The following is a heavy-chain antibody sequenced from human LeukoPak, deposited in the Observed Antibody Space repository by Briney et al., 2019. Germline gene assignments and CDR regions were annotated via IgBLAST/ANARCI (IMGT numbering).Heavy chain of an antibody. CDR2: IYTSGSI. Sequence: PSQTLSLTCTVSGGSISSGSYYWSWIRQPAGKGLEWIGRIYTSGSINYNPSLKSRVTISVDTSKNQFSLKLSSVTAADTAVYYCARGDDSSGYKTHWGQGTLVTVSS. CDR1: GGSISSGSYY. D-gene: IGHD3-22*01. CDR3: ARGDDSSGYKTH. V-gene: IGHV4-61*02. J-gene: IGHJ4*02.